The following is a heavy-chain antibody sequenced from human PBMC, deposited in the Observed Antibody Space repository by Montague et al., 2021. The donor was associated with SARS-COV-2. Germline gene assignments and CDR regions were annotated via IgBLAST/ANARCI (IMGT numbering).Heavy chain of an antibody. Sequence: SETLSLTCTVSGGSISSYYWGWIRQPPGKGLEWIGSIYYSGSTYYNPSLKSRVTISVDTSKNQFSLKLSSVTAADTAVYYCARRVTGTTVHYYYYGMDVWGQGTTVTVSS. CDR3: ARRVTGTTVHYYYYGMDV. J-gene: IGHJ6*02. D-gene: IGHD1-20*01. V-gene: IGHV4-39*01. CDR1: GGSISSYY. CDR2: IYYSGST.